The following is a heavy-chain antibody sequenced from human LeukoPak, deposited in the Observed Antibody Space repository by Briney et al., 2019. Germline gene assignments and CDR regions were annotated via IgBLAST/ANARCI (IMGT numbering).Heavy chain of an antibody. CDR1: GGSISSYY. J-gene: IGHJ4*02. D-gene: IGHD3-16*01. CDR2: IYYSGST. V-gene: IGHV4-59*01. CDR3: ASHVWGRPLDY. Sequence: SETLSLTCTVSGGSISSYYWSWIRQPPGKGLEWIGYIYYSGSTNYNPSLKSRVTISVDTSKNQFSLKLSSVTAADTAVYYCASHVWGRPLDYWGQGTLVTVSA.